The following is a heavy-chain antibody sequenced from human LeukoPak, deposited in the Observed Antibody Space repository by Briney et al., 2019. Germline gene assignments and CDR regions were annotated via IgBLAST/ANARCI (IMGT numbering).Heavy chain of an antibody. Sequence: ASVKVSCRASGYTFTNYAMNWVRQAPGQGLEWMGWINTNAGNPTYAQGFTGRFVLSLDTSVSTAYLQISSLKAEDTAVYYCARESDWLSGVAYYWGQGTLVTVSS. CDR1: GYTFTNYA. V-gene: IGHV7-4-1*02. CDR2: INTNAGNP. J-gene: IGHJ4*02. CDR3: ARESDWLSGVAYY. D-gene: IGHD3-9*01.